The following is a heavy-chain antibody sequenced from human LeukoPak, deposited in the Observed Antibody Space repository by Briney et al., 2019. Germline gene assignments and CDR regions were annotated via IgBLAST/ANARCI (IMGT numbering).Heavy chain of an antibody. J-gene: IGHJ4*02. CDR1: GFTFSSYW. CDR3: ATAFRGSYDN. Sequence: GGSLRLSCAASGFTFSSYWMSWVRQAPGKGLEWVANIKQAGSDKYYVDSVKGRFTISRDNTKNSLYLQMNSLRAEDTVVYYCATAFRGSYDNWGQGTLVTVSS. V-gene: IGHV3-7*01. CDR2: IKQAGSDK. D-gene: IGHD1-26*01.